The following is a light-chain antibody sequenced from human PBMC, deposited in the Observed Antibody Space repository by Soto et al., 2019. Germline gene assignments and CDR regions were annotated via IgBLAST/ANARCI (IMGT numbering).Light chain of an antibody. CDR2: SNS. CDR3: AASEDSVSRVV. J-gene: IGLJ2*01. Sequence: QSVLTQPPSAAGTPGHRVTISCSGTSSNIGSNYVYWYQQLPGTVHQLLIYSNSERPSGVPDRFSGSKSGTSASLAISGLRSEDEADYDCAASEDSVSRVVFRGGTTLTVL. V-gene: IGLV1-47*02. CDR1: SSNIGSNY.